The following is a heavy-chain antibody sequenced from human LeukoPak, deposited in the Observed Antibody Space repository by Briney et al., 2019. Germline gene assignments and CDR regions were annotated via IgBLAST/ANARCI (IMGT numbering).Heavy chain of an antibody. CDR1: GLTLSSYW. CDR3: SRVERSSLGIYYYYMAV. CDR2: IRSRAHGGTS. Sequence: GGSLRLSCAGSGLTLSSYWMSWFRQAPGKGLEWVSFIRSRAHGGTSEYAAAAKGRFTISRDDSKNIAYLQMNSLEPEDTAVYYCSRVERSSLGIYYYYMAVWGKGTTVTVSS. D-gene: IGHD2-2*01. V-gene: IGHV3-49*03. J-gene: IGHJ6*03.